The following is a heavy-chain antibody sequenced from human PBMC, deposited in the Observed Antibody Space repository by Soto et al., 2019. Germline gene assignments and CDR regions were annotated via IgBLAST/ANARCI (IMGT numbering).Heavy chain of an antibody. CDR1: GYSFTSYW. V-gene: IGHV5-51*01. CDR2: IYPGDSDT. CDR3: ARRVVAASTHRDSYYSGMDV. D-gene: IGHD2-15*01. Sequence: GGSMKISCKGSGYSFTSYWIGWVRQMPGKGLEWMGIIYPGDSDTRYSPSFQGQVTISADKSISTAYLQWSSLKASDTAMYYCARRVVAASTHRDSYYSGMDVWGQGTTV. J-gene: IGHJ6*02.